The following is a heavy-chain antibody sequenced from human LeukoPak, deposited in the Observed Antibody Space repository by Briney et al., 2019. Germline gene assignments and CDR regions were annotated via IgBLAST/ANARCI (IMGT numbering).Heavy chain of an antibody. V-gene: IGHV3-7*01. CDR2: IKQDGSEK. Sequence: GGSLRLSCAASGFTFSSYWMSWVRQAPGKGLEWVANIKQDGSEKYYVDSVKGRFTISRDNAKNSLYLQMNSLRAEDTAVYYCARGGGYYDSSGYYSSDGGNDYWGQGTLVTVSS. J-gene: IGHJ4*02. CDR1: GFTFSSYW. D-gene: IGHD3-22*01. CDR3: ARGGGYYDSSGYYSSDGGNDY.